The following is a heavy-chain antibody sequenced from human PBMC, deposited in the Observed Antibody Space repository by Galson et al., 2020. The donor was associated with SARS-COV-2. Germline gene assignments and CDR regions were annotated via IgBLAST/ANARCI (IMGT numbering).Heavy chain of an antibody. CDR1: GFTFSSYG. Sequence: QLGESLKISCAASGFTFSSYGMHWVRQAPGKGLEWVAVIWYDGSNKYYADSVKGRFTISRDNSKNTLYLQMHTLRAEDTAVYYCAKLVSDSRGAAAFDYWGQGTLVTVSS. CDR3: AKLVSDSRGAAAFDY. V-gene: IGHV3-33*06. J-gene: IGHJ4*02. D-gene: IGHD6-13*01. CDR2: IWYDGSNK.